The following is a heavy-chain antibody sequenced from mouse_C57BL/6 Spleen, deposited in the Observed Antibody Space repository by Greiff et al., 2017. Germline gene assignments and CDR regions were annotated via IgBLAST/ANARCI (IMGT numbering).Heavy chain of an antibody. CDR1: GYTFTDYN. Sequence: VQLQQSGPELVKPGASVKIPCKASGYTFTDYNMDWVKQSHGKSLEWIGDINPNNGGTIYNQKFKGKATLTVDKSSSTAYMELRSLTSEDTAVYYCARGLITTVVRYFDVWGTGTTVTVSS. CDR2: INPNNGGT. J-gene: IGHJ1*03. D-gene: IGHD1-1*01. CDR3: ARGLITTVVRYFDV. V-gene: IGHV1-18*01.